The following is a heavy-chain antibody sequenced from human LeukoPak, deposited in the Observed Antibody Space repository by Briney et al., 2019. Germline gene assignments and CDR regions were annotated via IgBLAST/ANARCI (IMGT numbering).Heavy chain of an antibody. Sequence: ASVKVSCKASGYTFADYYMNWVRQAPGQGLEWMGWINPNSGDRNYAQKFQGRVTMTRDTSISTAYMELYSLRSDDTALYYCARPRESGYRVYDFDYWGQGTLVTVSS. V-gene: IGHV1-2*02. CDR2: INPNSGDR. D-gene: IGHD5/OR15-5a*01. CDR1: GYTFADYY. CDR3: ARPRESGYRVYDFDY. J-gene: IGHJ4*02.